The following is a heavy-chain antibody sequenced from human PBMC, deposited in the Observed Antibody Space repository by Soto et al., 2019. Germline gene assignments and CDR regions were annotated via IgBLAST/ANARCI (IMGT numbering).Heavy chain of an antibody. Sequence: PSETLSLTCAVSGGSISSSNWWCWVRQPPGKGLEWIGEIYHSGSTNYNPSLKSRVTISVDKSKNQFSLKLSSVTAADTAVYYCASLGENMIVVVASDYWGQGTLVTVSS. J-gene: IGHJ4*02. CDR3: ASLGENMIVVVASDY. CDR1: GGSISSSNW. V-gene: IGHV4-4*02. CDR2: IYHSGST. D-gene: IGHD3-22*01.